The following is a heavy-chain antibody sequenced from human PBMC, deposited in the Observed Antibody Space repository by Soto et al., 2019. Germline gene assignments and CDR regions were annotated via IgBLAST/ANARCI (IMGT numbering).Heavy chain of an antibody. J-gene: IGHJ4*02. D-gene: IGHD6-13*01. Sequence: GGSLRLSCAASGFTFSSYAMHWVRQAPGKGLEWVAVISYDGSNKYYADSVKGRFTISRDNSKNTLYLQMNSLRAEDTAVYYCAREGSSSWFTPAGLDYWGQGTLVTVSS. CDR2: ISYDGSNK. CDR1: GFTFSSYA. CDR3: AREGSSSWFTPAGLDY. V-gene: IGHV3-30-3*01.